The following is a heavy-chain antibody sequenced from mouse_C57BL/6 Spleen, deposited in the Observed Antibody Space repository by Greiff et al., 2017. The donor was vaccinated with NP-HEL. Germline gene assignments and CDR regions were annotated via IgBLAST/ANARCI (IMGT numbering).Heavy chain of an antibody. CDR2: IYPGDGDT. D-gene: IGHD2-10*02. CDR1: GYAFSSYW. J-gene: IGHJ4*01. Sequence: VQLQQSGAELVKPGASVKISCKASGYAFSSYWMNWVKQRPGKGLEWIGQIYPGDGDTNYNGKFKGKATLTADKSSSTAYMQLSSLTSAYSAVYFCGRGGGLLVGDYWGQGTSVTVSS. CDR3: GRGGGLLVGDY. V-gene: IGHV1-80*01.